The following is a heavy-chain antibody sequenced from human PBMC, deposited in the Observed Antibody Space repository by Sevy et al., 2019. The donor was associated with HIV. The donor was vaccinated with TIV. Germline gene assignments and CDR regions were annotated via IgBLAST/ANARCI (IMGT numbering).Heavy chain of an antibody. V-gene: IGHV1-18*01. CDR3: ARDRGVYYGSGSYYYYYGMDV. Sequence: ASVKVSCKASGYTFTSYGISWVRQAPGQGLEWMGWMSAYNGNTNYAQKLQGRVTMTTDTSTSTAYMELRSLRSDDTAVYYCARDRGVYYGSGSYYYYYGMDVWGQGTTVTVSS. CDR1: GYTFTSYG. D-gene: IGHD3-10*01. CDR2: MSAYNGNT. J-gene: IGHJ6*02.